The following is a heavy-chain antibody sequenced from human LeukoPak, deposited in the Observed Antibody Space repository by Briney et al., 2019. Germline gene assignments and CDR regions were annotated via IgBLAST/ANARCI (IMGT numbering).Heavy chain of an antibody. D-gene: IGHD5-24*01. CDR1: GGSVSSGSYY. V-gene: IGHV4-61*01. Sequence: KPSETLSLTCTVSGGSVSSGSYYWSWIRQPPGKGLEWIGYIYYSGSTNYNPSLKSRVTISVDTSKNQFSLKLSSVTAADTAVYYCAREGWLHASGVDIWGQGTMVTVSS. J-gene: IGHJ3*02. CDR3: AREGWLHASGVDI. CDR2: IYYSGST.